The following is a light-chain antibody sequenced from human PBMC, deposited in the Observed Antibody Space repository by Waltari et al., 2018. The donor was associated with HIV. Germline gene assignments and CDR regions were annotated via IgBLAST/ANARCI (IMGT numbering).Light chain of an antibody. Sequence: DIVMTQSPLFLPVTPGEPASISCRSSQSLLHSNGYNYLDWYLQKPGQSPQLLIFLGSNRASGAPDRFSVSGSETDFTLKISRVEAEDVGVYYCMQALQTPRTFGKGTKVEIK. V-gene: IGKV2-28*01. CDR1: QSLLHSNGYNY. J-gene: IGKJ1*01. CDR3: MQALQTPRT. CDR2: LGS.